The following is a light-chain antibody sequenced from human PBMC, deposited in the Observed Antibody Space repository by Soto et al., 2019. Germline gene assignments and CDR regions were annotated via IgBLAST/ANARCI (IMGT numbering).Light chain of an antibody. CDR1: QSISGE. CDR2: GVS. CDR3: QQGHDWPLT. Sequence: EIVMTQSPATLSVSPGERATLSCRASQSISGELAWYQQRPGQPPRLLIYGVSTRATGVPDRFSGSGFGSDFTLTISGLQSEDFAVYYCQQGHDWPLTFGQGTRLDI. J-gene: IGKJ2*01. V-gene: IGKV3-15*01.